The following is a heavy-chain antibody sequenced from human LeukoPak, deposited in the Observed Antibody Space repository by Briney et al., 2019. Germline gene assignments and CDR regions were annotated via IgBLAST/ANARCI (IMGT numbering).Heavy chain of an antibody. V-gene: IGHV3-7*01. CDR2: IKQDGSEK. CDR1: GFTFSSYW. J-gene: IGHJ4*02. D-gene: IGHD2-15*01. Sequence: GGSLRLSCAASGFTFSSYWMSWVRQAPGKGLEWVANIKQDGSEKYCVDSVKGRFTISRDNAKNSLYLQMNSLRAEDTAVYYCARDGSWPEGAFDYWGQGTLVTVSS. CDR3: ARDGSWPEGAFDY.